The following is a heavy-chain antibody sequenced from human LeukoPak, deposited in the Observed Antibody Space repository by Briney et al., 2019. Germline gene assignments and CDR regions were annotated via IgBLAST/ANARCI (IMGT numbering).Heavy chain of an antibody. CDR1: GFTFSSYS. Sequence: PGGSLRLSCVTSGFTFSSYSMTWVRQAPGKGLEWVSSISSSSSYIDYADSVKGRFTISRDNAKNSLYLQMNSLRAEDTAVYYCARDVNYDYVWGSYRLNYFDYWGQGTLVTVSS. CDR2: ISSSSSYI. CDR3: ARDVNYDYVWGSYRLNYFDY. D-gene: IGHD3-16*02. J-gene: IGHJ4*02. V-gene: IGHV3-21*01.